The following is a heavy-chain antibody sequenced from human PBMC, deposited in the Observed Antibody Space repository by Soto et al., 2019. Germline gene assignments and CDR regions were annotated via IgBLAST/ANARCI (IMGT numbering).Heavy chain of an antibody. D-gene: IGHD5-12*01. CDR3: TKSDIAPGDFDY. CDR2: INHSGST. J-gene: IGHJ4*02. CDR1: GGSFSVYY. V-gene: IGHV4-34*01. Sequence: SETLSLTCAVYGGSFSVYYWSWIRQPPGKGLEWIGEINHSGSTNYNPSLKSRVTISVDTSKNQFSLKLSSVTAADTAVYYCTKSDIAPGDFDYWGQGTLVTVSS.